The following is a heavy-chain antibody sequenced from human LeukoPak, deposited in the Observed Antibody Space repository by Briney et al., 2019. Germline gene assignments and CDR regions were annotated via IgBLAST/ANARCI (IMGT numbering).Heavy chain of an antibody. Sequence: SETLSLTCTVSGGSISSYYWSWIRQPAGKGLEWIGRIYTSGSTNYNPSLKSRVTMSVDTSKNQFPLKLSSVTAADTAVYYCARGNILCSGGSCSTNIDYWGQGTLVTVSS. CDR3: ARGNILCSGGSCSTNIDY. J-gene: IGHJ4*02. D-gene: IGHD2-15*01. CDR2: IYTSGST. CDR1: GGSISSYY. V-gene: IGHV4-4*07.